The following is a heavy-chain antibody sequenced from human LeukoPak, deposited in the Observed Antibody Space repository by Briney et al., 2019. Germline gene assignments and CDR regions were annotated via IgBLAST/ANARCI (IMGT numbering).Heavy chain of an antibody. Sequence: PSETLSLTCTVSGGSISSSSYYWGWIRQPPGKGLEWIGTIYYSGSTYYNPSLKSRVPISVDSSKNQFSLRLSSVTAADTAVYYCARESLTWLQSRTSWFDPWGQGTLVTVSS. CDR2: IYYSGST. CDR1: GGSISSSSYY. V-gene: IGHV4-39*07. CDR3: ARESLTWLQSRTSWFDP. D-gene: IGHD5-24*01. J-gene: IGHJ5*02.